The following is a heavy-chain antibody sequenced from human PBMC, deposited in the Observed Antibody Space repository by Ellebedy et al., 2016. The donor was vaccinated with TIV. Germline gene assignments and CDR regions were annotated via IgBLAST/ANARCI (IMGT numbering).Heavy chain of an antibody. CDR2: INHNGST. D-gene: IGHD3-9*01. CDR3: ARRGYYDILDY. Sequence: SETLSLXXAVYGGSFSGYYWSWIRQPPGKGLEWIGEINHNGSTNYNPSLKSRVTISVDTSKNQFSLKLSSVTAADTAVYYCARRGYYDILDYWGQGTLVTVSS. J-gene: IGHJ4*02. V-gene: IGHV4-34*01. CDR1: GGSFSGYY.